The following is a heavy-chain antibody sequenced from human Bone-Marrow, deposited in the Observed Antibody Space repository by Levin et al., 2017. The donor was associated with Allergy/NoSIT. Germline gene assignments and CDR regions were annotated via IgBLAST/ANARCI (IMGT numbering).Heavy chain of an antibody. D-gene: IGHD7-27*01. Sequence: GGSLRLSCAASGFDFSSYWMHWVRQAPGKGLMWVSRIRSDATTTYADSVKGRFTISRDNAKNTLYLQMNALRAEDTAVYYCASEAAPPSPNWVAYWGQGTLVTVSS. J-gene: IGHJ4*02. CDR1: GFDFSSYW. CDR2: IRSDATT. V-gene: IGHV3-74*01. CDR3: ASEAAPPSPNWVAY.